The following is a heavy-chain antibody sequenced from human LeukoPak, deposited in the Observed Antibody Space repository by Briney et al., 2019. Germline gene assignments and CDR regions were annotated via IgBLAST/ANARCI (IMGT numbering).Heavy chain of an antibody. CDR2: IYYSGST. J-gene: IGHJ4*02. CDR1: GGSISSSSYY. V-gene: IGHV4-39*07. Sequence: SETLSLTCTVSGGSISSSSYYWGWIRQPPGKGLEWIGSIYYSGSTYYNPSLTSRVTISVDTSKNQFSLKLSSVTAADTAVYYCARAVITIFGVVIISDPYYFDYWGQGTLVTVSS. D-gene: IGHD3-3*01. CDR3: ARAVITIFGVVIISDPYYFDY.